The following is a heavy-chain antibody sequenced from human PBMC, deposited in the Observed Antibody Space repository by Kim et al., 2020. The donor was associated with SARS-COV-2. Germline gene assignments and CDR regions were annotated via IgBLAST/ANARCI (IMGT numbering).Heavy chain of an antibody. J-gene: IGHJ3*02. CDR2: IYYSGST. D-gene: IGHD6-6*01. CDR3: ARDGREYSSSSGAFDI. CDR1: GGSISSGGYY. Sequence: SQTLSLTCTFSGGSISSGGYYWSWIRQHPWKGLEWIGYIYYSGSTYYNPSLKSRVTISVDTSKNQFSLKLSSVTAADTAVYYFARDGREYSSSSGAFDIWGQGTMVTVSS. V-gene: IGHV4-31*03.